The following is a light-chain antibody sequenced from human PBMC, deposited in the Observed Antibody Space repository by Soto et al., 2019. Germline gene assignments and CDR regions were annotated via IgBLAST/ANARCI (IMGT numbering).Light chain of an antibody. CDR2: DVS. CDR1: XSDVXGYNY. V-gene: IGLV2-14*01. CDR3: SSYTSSSTPYVV. J-gene: IGLJ2*01. Sequence: QSALTQPASVSGSPGQSITIXCTGTXSDVXGYNYVSWYQQHPGKAPKLMIYDVSNRPSGVSNRFSGSKSGNTASLTISGLQAEDEADYYCSSYTSSSTPYVVFGGGTKVTVL.